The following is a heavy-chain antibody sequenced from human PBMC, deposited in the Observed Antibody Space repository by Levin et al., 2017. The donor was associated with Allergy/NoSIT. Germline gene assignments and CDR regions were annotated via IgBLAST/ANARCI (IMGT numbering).Heavy chain of an antibody. V-gene: IGHV3-9*01. Sequence: GGSLRLSCAASGFTFDDYPMHWVRQAPGKGLEWVSGISWNSGSIAYADSVKGRFTISRDNAKNSLYLQMNSLTAEDTAVYYCAKPPTTVTTESPFDSWGQGTLVTVSS. CDR1: GFTFDDYP. J-gene: IGHJ4*02. CDR3: AKPPTTVTTESPFDS. CDR2: ISWNSGSI. D-gene: IGHD4-17*01.